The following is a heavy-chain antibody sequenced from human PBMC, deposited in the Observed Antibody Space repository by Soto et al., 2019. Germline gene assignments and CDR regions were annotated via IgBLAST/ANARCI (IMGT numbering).Heavy chain of an antibody. CDR3: AKDRQRGCYEHNWFDP. D-gene: IGHD6-19*01. V-gene: IGHV3-23*01. CDR1: GFIFSSFA. CDR2: LSGSGGST. Sequence: DVQLLESGGGLEQPGGSLRLSCAASGFIFSSFAMSWVRHAPGNVLEWVSALSGSGGSTYYADSVKGRFTISRDKSKNTLYLQMNSLRAEDTAVYYCAKDRQRGCYEHNWFDPWGQGTLVTVSS. J-gene: IGHJ5*02.